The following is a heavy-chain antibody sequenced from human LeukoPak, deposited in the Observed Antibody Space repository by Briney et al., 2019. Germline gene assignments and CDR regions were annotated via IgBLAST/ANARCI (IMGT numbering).Heavy chain of an antibody. CDR2: IYYSGST. CDR3: ARVPIYYDTADRRSYYFDY. J-gene: IGHJ4*02. CDR1: GGSISSGDYY. V-gene: IGHV4-30-4*01. Sequence: PSETLSLTCTVSGGSISSGDYYWSWIRQPPGKGLEWIGYIYYSGSTYYNPSLKSRVTISVDTPKNQFSLKLSSVTAADTAVYYCARVPIYYDTADRRSYYFDYWGQGTLVTVSS. D-gene: IGHD3-22*01.